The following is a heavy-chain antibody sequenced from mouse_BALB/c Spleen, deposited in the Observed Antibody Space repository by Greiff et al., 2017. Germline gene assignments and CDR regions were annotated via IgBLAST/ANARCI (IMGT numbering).Heavy chain of an antibody. CDR2: ISYSGST. CDR3: ARGDYYGSGFAY. V-gene: IGHV3-8*02. D-gene: IGHD1-1*01. CDR1: GDSITSGY. Sequence: EVQLQQSGPSLVKPSQTLSLTCSVTGDSITSGYWNWIRKFPGNKLEYMGYISYSGSTYYNPSLKSRISITRDTSKNQYYLQLNSVTTEDTATYYCARGDYYGSGFAYWGQGTLVTVSA. J-gene: IGHJ3*01.